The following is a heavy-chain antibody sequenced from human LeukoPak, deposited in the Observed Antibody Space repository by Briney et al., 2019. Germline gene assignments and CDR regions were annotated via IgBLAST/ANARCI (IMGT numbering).Heavy chain of an antibody. D-gene: IGHD6-19*01. Sequence: SETLSLTCSVSGPSISNYYWSWIRQSPGKGLEWIGYIYSTGSTDYNPSLKSRVTISVETSKNQFSLRLSSVTAADTAAYFCARHEGLARPFDYWGQGTLVPVSS. J-gene: IGHJ4*02. CDR2: IYSTGST. CDR3: ARHEGLARPFDY. CDR1: GPSISNYY. V-gene: IGHV4-59*08.